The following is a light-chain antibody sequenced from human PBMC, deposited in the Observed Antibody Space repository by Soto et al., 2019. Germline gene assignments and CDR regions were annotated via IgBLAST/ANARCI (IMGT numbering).Light chain of an antibody. Sequence: DIQMTQSPSSLSASVGDRVTITCRASQGISNSLAWYQQKPGKVPKLLIYAASTLQSGVPSRFSGGGSGTDCTITISSLPSEDVATYYCQEYDSAPGTFGQGTKVEIK. J-gene: IGKJ1*01. CDR3: QEYDSAPGT. V-gene: IGKV1-27*01. CDR2: AAS. CDR1: QGISNS.